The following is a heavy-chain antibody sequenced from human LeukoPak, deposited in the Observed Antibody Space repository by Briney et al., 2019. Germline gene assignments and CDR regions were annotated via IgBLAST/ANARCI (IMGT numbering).Heavy chain of an antibody. CDR3: ARARGDVLRFLEWLAD. D-gene: IGHD3-3*01. V-gene: IGHV3-66*02. CDR1: GFTFSSYA. Sequence: GRSLRLSCAASGFTFSSYAMHWVRQAPGKGLEWVSLIFASGSTYYADSVKGRFTISRDTSQNTLYLQMNSLTDEDTAVYYCARARGDVLRFLEWLADWGQGTQVTVSS. J-gene: IGHJ4*02. CDR2: IFASGST.